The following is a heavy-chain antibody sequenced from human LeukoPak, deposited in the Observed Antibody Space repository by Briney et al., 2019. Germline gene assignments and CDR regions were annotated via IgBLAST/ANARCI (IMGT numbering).Heavy chain of an antibody. CDR3: TRVLRTGVGQGY. Sequence: PGGSLRLYCSASGFNFDAFFLSWVRQAPGEGLEWVALINPDGRATYYADSVKGRFSISRDNARNLVYLQMNSLTVEDTAVYYCTRVLRTGVGQGYWGQGALVTVFS. CDR1: GFNFDAFF. D-gene: IGHD3-3*01. V-gene: IGHV3-7*01. J-gene: IGHJ4*02. CDR2: INPDGRAT.